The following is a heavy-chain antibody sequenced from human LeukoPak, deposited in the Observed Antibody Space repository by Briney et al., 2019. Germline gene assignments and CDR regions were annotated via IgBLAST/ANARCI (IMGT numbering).Heavy chain of an antibody. D-gene: IGHD6-13*01. CDR1: GYTFTGYY. V-gene: IGHV1-2*06. CDR3: ARAGYSSSWHYYYYYMDV. J-gene: IGHJ6*03. Sequence: ASVKVSCKASGYTFTGYYIHWVRQAPGQGLEWMGRINPNSGGTNYAQKFQGRVTMTRDTSISTACMELSRLRSDDTAVYYCARAGYSSSWHYYYYYMDVWGKGTTVTVSS. CDR2: INPNSGGT.